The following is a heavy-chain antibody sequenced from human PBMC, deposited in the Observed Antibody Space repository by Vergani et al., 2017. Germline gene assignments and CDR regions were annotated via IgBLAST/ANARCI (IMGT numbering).Heavy chain of an antibody. D-gene: IGHD6-19*01. CDR2: INHSGST. J-gene: IGHJ4*02. CDR1: GGSFSGYY. Sequence: QVQLQQWGAGLLKPSETLSLTCAVYGGSFSGYYWSWIRQPPGKGLEWIGEINHSGSTNYNPSLKSRVTISVDTSKNQFSRKLSSVTAADTAVYYCARGIAVAGSTPHYFDYWGQGTLVTVSA. V-gene: IGHV4-34*01. CDR3: ARGIAVAGSTPHYFDY.